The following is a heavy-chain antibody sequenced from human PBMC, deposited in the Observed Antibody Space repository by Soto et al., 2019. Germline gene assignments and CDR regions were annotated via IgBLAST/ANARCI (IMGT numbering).Heavy chain of an antibody. CDR1: GGSLSSGSYY. D-gene: IGHD6-19*01. J-gene: IGHJ4*02. V-gene: IGHV4-39*01. CDR3: ARPIAAQTVAGFDS. CDR2: IPYSGNT. Sequence: QLQLQESGPGLVKPSETLTLTCTVSGGSLSSGSYYWGWIRQPPGKGFEWIGSIPYSGNTYYNPSLKPRVTLAVDASKIEVSLKLSSVTPADTSVYYCARPIAAQTVAGFDSWGQGSLVTVSS.